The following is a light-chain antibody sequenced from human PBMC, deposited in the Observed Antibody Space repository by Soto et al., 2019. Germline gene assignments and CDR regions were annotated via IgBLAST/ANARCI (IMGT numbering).Light chain of an antibody. CDR1: QSVSSN. J-gene: IGKJ2*01. CDR2: DAS. CDR3: QQYNNWPYT. Sequence: EIEMTQSPSTLSVSAGERATLTCRASQSVSSNLAWYQQKPGQAPRLLIYDASTRATGIPARFSGGGSGTEFTLTISSLQSDDFAVYHCQQYNNWPYTFGQGTKLEIK. V-gene: IGKV3-15*01.